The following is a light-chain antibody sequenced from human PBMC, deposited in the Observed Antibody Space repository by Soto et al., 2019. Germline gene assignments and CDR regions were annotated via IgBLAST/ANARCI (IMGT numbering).Light chain of an antibody. Sequence: QSVLTQSPSASASLGASVKLTCTLSSGHSNYAIAWHQQQSEKGPRYLMKLNSDGSHSKVDGIPDRFSGSSSGAERYLTISSRQSEDEADYYCQTWGSGIVVFGGGTKLTVL. CDR2: LNSDGSH. CDR1: SGHSNYA. V-gene: IGLV4-69*01. J-gene: IGLJ2*01. CDR3: QTWGSGIVV.